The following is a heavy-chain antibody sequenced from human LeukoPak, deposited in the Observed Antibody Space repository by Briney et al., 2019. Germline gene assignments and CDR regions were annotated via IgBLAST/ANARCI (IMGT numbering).Heavy chain of an antibody. J-gene: IGHJ4*02. V-gene: IGHV1-2*02. CDR2: INPNSGGT. CDR1: GYTFTGYY. CDR3: ARVFEYSSSSDDY. Sequence: ASVKVSCKASGYTFTGYYMHWVRQAPGQGLEWMGWINPNSGGTNYAQKFQGRVTMTRDTSISTAYMELSRLRSDDTAVYYCARVFEYSSSSDDYWGQGTLVTVSS. D-gene: IGHD6-6*01.